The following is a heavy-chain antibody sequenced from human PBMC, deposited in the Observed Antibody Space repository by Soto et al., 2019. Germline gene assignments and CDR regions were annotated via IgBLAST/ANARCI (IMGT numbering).Heavy chain of an antibody. CDR3: ARLVRYCGGGSCYSYSAPLFVYLDY. CDR2: IYYSGST. CDR1: GGSISSYY. Sequence: QVQLQESGPGLVKPSETLSITCTVSGGSISSYYWSWIRQPPGKGLAWIGYIYYSGSTNYNPALNSRVPISVDTSTNQCALRLTAVTAADTSVYYCARLVRYCGGGSCYSYSAPLFVYLDYWGQGTLVTVSS. J-gene: IGHJ4*02. D-gene: IGHD2-15*01. V-gene: IGHV4-59*08.